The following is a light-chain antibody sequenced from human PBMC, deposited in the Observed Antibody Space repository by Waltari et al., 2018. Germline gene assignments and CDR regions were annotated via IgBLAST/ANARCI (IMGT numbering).Light chain of an antibody. J-gene: IGKJ1*01. Sequence: EIVLTQSPATLSSSPGERATLSCRASQSVSSYLAWYQQKPVPAPRLLIYDASNRATGIPARFSGSGSGTDFTLTISSLEPEDFAVYYCQQYNNWPPWTFGQGTKVEIK. CDR2: DAS. CDR1: QSVSSY. V-gene: IGKV3-11*01. CDR3: QQYNNWPPWT.